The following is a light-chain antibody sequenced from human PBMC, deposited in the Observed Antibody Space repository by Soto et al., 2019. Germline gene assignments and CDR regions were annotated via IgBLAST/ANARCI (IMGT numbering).Light chain of an antibody. V-gene: IGLV2-14*03. Sequence: QSVLTQPASVSGSPGQSITISCTGTSSDVGGHNHVSWYQQHPGKAPKVMIYDVSNRPSGVSNRFSGSKSGNTASLTISGLQAEDEADYYWSSYTSSLTYVFGTGTKLTVL. CDR3: SSYTSSLTYV. CDR2: DVS. CDR1: SSDVGGHNH. J-gene: IGLJ1*01.